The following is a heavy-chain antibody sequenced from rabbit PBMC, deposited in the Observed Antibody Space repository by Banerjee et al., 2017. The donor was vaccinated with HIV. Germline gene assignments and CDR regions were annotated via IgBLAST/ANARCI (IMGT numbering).Heavy chain of an antibody. CDR2: IGAGSSGST. CDR3: ARFYAGYGDFGYAAM. D-gene: IGHD7-1*01. Sequence: QSLEESGGDLVKPGASLTLTCSASGFSFSAGYYMCWVRPAPGKGLEWNACIGAGSSGSTYYASWAKGRFTISKTSTTTVTLQMTSLTAADTATYFCARFYAGYGDFGYAAMWGPGTLVTVS. V-gene: IGHV1S40*01. CDR1: GFSFSAGYY. J-gene: IGHJ4*01.